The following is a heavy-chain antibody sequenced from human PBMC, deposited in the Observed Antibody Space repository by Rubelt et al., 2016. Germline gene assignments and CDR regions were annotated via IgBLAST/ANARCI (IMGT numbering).Heavy chain of an antibody. V-gene: IGHV4-59*08. CDR2: IYSSGIT. D-gene: IGHD5-18*01. Sequence: KGLEWVAYIYSSGITRYNPSLKSRVTISVDTSKNQFTLKQNSVTAADTAIYYCVRHDPTSCGHNAFDSWGQGTLVTVSS. CDR3: VRHDPTSCGHNAFDS. J-gene: IGHJ4*02.